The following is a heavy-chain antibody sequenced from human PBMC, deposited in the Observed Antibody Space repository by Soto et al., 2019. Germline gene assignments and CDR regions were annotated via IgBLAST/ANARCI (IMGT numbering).Heavy chain of an antibody. CDR1: GFTFSNYA. CDR2: ISGSGGST. V-gene: IGHV3-23*01. J-gene: IGHJ4*02. Sequence: EVQLLESGGGLVQPGGSLRLSCAAPGFTFSNYAMNWVRQAPGKGLEWVSVISGSGGSTYYADSVKGRFTISRDNSKNTLYLQMNSLRGEDTAVYHCARRSSGWYFDYWGQGTLVTVSS. D-gene: IGHD6-19*01. CDR3: ARRSSGWYFDY.